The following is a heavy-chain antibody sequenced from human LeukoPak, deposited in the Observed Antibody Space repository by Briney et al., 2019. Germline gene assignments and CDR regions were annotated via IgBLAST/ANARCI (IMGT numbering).Heavy chain of an antibody. V-gene: IGHV1-69*13. J-gene: IGHJ6*02. D-gene: IGHD6-13*01. Sequence: ASVKVSCKASGGTFSSYAISWVRQAPGQGLEWMGGIIPIFGTANYAQKFQGRVTITADESTSTAYMELSSLRSEDTAVYYCARGQVGAASSLPQNYHYYGMDVWGQGTTDTVSS. CDR3: ARGQVGAASSLPQNYHYYGMDV. CDR1: GGTFSSYA. CDR2: IIPIFGTA.